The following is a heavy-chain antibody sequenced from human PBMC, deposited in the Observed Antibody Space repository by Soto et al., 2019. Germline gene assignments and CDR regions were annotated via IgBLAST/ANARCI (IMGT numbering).Heavy chain of an antibody. Sequence: QVPLVESGGGVVQPGRSLRLSCAASGLTFSSYGMHWVRQAPGKGLECVAVISYDGNNKYYADSVKGRFTISRDNSKSTLYLQMNSLRAEDTAVYYCARELGTYYYDYWGQGTLVTVSS. J-gene: IGHJ4*02. CDR2: ISYDGNNK. CDR3: ARELGTYYYDY. D-gene: IGHD3-10*01. V-gene: IGHV3-33*01. CDR1: GLTFSSYG.